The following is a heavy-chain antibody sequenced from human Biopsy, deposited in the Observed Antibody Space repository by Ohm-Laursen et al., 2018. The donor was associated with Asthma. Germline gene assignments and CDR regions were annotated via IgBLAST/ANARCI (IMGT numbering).Heavy chain of an antibody. CDR2: ISSSSGTI. J-gene: IGHJ6*02. CDR3: ARPDPGTTPGMDV. V-gene: IGHV3-48*02. D-gene: IGHD1-7*01. CDR1: GVTFDDYS. Sequence: SLILSCSASGVTFDDYSMNWVRQAPGKGLEWVSYISSSSGTIYYADSVKGRFTISRDNAKNSLYLQMNSLRDEDTAVYYCARPDPGTTPGMDVWGQGTTVTVSS.